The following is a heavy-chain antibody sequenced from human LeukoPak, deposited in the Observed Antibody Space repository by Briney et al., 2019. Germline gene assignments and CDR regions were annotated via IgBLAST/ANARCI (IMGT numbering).Heavy chain of an antibody. CDR2: IYSGGET. V-gene: IGHV3-66*01. Sequence: PGGSLRLSCAASGVSVSSNFMIWVGQAPGRGLEWVSLIYSGGETSYADSVKGRFSISRDNSKNTLCLQMNSLRVEDTAVYYCTRDPPAVAINTYAWGQGTLVTVSS. J-gene: IGHJ5*02. CDR1: GVSVSSNF. D-gene: IGHD6-13*01. CDR3: TRDPPAVAINTYA.